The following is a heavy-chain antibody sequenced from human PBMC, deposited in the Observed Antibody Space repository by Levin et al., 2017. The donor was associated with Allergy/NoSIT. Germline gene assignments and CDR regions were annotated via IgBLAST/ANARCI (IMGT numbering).Heavy chain of an antibody. Sequence: GESLKISCAASGTTFSSYWMHWVRQAPGKGLVWVSRINNGGSDTTYADSVKGRFTISRDNAKNTLHLQMNSLRAEDTAVYYCARSSSGYFDYWGQGTLVTVSS. CDR2: INNGGSDT. V-gene: IGHV3-74*01. J-gene: IGHJ4*02. CDR3: ARSSSGYFDY. D-gene: IGHD6-19*01. CDR1: GTTFSSYW.